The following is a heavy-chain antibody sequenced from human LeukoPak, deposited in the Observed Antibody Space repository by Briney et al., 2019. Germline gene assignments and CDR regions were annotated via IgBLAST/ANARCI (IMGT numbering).Heavy chain of an antibody. CDR1: GDYISSSSYY. CDR3: ARRRYYDSTGYFE. V-gene: IGHV4-39*01. J-gene: IGHJ1*01. CDR2: IYHSGRT. D-gene: IGHD3-22*01. Sequence: PSETLSLTCAVSGDYISSSSYYWGWIRQSPGTGLEWIGDIYHSGRTYYNPSIKSRVAISIDTSKNQFSLRLRSMTAADTAVFYCARRRYYDSTGYFEWGRGTLVTVSS.